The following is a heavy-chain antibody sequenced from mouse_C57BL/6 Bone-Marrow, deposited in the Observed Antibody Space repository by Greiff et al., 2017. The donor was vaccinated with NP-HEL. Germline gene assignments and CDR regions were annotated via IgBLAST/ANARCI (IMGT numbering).Heavy chain of an antibody. CDR2: IYPRSGNT. CDR3: ARAGLYSNYVRWYFDV. J-gene: IGHJ1*03. D-gene: IGHD2-5*01. V-gene: IGHV1-81*01. Sequence: QVQLQQSGAELARPGASVKLSCKASGYTFTSYGISWVKQRTGQGLEWIGEIYPRSGNTYYNEKFKGKATLTADKSSSTAYMELRSLTSEDSAVYFCARAGLYSNYVRWYFDVWGTGTTVTVSS. CDR1: GYTFTSYG.